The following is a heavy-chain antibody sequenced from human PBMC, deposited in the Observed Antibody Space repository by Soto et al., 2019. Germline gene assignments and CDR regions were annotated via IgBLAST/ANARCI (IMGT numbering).Heavy chain of an antibody. J-gene: IGHJ4*02. CDR2: VYPSGHT. Sequence: SETLSLTCAVSGDSIISYSCSCIRHTAGRGREWIGRVYPSGHTQYRSSFETRVTVSVDMSTNQFFLELRSVTAADTAVYYCARESGENWSYEAYWGQGTQVTVSS. CDR3: ARESGENWSYEAY. V-gene: IGHV4-4*07. D-gene: IGHD1-7*01. CDR1: GDSIISYS.